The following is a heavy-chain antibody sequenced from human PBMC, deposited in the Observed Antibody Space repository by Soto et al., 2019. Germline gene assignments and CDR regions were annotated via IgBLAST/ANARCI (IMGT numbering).Heavy chain of an antibody. CDR2: IYPGDSDT. CDR3: ARLRGGLDTVMVQRWVSYYYYGMDV. D-gene: IGHD5-18*01. CDR1: GYSFTSYW. Sequence: GESLKISCKGSGYSFTSYWIGWVRQMPGKGLEWMGIIYPGDSDTRYSPSFQGQVTISADKSISTAYLQWSSLKASDTAMYYCARLRGGLDTVMVQRWVSYYYYGMDVCGQGTTVTVSS. J-gene: IGHJ6*02. V-gene: IGHV5-51*01.